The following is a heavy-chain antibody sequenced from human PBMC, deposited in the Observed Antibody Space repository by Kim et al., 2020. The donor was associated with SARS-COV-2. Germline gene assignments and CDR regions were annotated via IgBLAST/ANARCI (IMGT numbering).Heavy chain of an antibody. CDR2: INGGGNTI. J-gene: IGHJ4*02. CDR1: GFTFSNYW. V-gene: IGHV3-74*01. Sequence: PGGSLRLSCAASGFTFSNYWMHWVRQVPGKGLVWVSNINGGGNTINYADSVKGRFTISRDNAKNTLYLQMNSLRVDDTAVYYCARSYSDWGQGTLVTVSS. CDR3: ARSYSD. D-gene: IGHD5-18*01.